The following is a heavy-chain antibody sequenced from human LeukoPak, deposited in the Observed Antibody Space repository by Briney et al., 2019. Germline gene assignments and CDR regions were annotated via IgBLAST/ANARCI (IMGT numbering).Heavy chain of an antibody. J-gene: IGHJ3*01. D-gene: IGHD3-3*02. CDR1: GGSFSDYP. Sequence: ASVKVSCKASGGSFSDYPINWVRQAPGQGLEWLGGIIPKYSASNYAQALQGRVTITADESTNTVYMEMSGLRPDDTAVYYCVRPDRIFGVPAVFDAWGQGTLVAVSS. V-gene: IGHV1-69*01. CDR2: IIPKYSAS. CDR3: VRPDRIFGVPAVFDA.